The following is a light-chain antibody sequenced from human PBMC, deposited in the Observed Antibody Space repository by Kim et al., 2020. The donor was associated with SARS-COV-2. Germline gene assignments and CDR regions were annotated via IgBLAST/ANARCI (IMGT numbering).Light chain of an antibody. CDR2: KAS. V-gene: IGKV1-5*03. CDR1: QSVSPS. CDR3: QQYKTYPWT. Sequence: ASGGETVTITCRASQSVSPSLAWFRHKPGKAPSLLMYKASSLESGVPSRFSGSGSGTEFTLTITSLQPDDFATYYCQQYKTYPWTFGQGTKVDIK. J-gene: IGKJ1*01.